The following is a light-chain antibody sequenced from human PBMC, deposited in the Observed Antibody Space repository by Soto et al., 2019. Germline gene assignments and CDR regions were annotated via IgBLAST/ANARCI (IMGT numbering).Light chain of an antibody. CDR3: QQYYSTPYT. V-gene: IGKV4-1*01. CDR1: QSVLHSSHNENY. J-gene: IGKJ2*01. CDR2: WAS. Sequence: DIVMTQSPDSLAVSLGERATINCKSSQSVLHSSHNENYLVWYQQKPGQPPKLLIYWASTRESGVPDRFSGSGSETDFTLTISSLQAEDVAVYYCQQYYSTPYTFGQGTKLEIK.